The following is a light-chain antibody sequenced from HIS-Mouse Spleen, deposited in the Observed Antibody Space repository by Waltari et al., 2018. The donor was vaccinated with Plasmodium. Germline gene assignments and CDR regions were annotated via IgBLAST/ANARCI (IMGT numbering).Light chain of an antibody. Sequence: SYELTQPPSVSVSPGQTARITCSGDALPKKYAYWYQQKSGQAPVLVIYEDCKRPSGIPEGVSGSSSGTMATLTISGAQVEDEADYYCYSTDSSGNHRVFGGGTKLTVL. CDR3: YSTDSSGNHRV. J-gene: IGLJ3*02. CDR2: EDC. V-gene: IGLV3-10*01. CDR1: ALPKKY.